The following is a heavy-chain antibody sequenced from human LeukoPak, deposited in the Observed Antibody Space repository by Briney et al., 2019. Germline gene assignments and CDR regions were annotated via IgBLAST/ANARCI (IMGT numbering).Heavy chain of an antibody. J-gene: IGHJ6*03. V-gene: IGHV4-34*01. CDR2: INHSGST. D-gene: IGHD6-6*01. Sequence: SETLSLTCAVYGGSFSGYYWSWIRQPPGKGLEWIGEINHSGSTNYNPSLKSRVTISVDTSKNQFSLKLSSVTAADTAVYYCARAGRIAARPGYYYYYDYMDVWGKGTTVTVSS. CDR3: ARAGRIAARPGYYYYYDYMDV. CDR1: GGSFSGYY.